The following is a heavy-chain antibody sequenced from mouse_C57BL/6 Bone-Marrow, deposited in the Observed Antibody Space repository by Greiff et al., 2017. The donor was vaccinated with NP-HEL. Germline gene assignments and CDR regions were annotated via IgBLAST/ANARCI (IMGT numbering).Heavy chain of an antibody. Sequence: EVQLQQSGPELVKPGASVKISCKASGYTFTDYYMNWVKQSHGQSLEWIGDINPNNGGTSYNQKFKGKATLTVDKSSSTAYMELRSLTSEDSAVYYCASLRRDPGYFDYWGQGTTLTVSS. V-gene: IGHV1-26*01. J-gene: IGHJ2*01. CDR1: GYTFTDYY. CDR2: INPNNGGT. CDR3: ASLRRDPGYFDY.